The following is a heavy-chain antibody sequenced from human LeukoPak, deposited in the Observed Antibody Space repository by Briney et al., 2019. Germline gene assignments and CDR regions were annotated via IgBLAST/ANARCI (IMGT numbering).Heavy chain of an antibody. Sequence: GGSLRLSCAASGFTFSSYGMHWVRQAQGKGLEWVAVIWYDGSNKYYADSVKGRFTISRDNSKNTLYLQMNSLRAEDTAVYYCAKAYCGGDCYSLVGAFDIWGQGTMVTVSS. D-gene: IGHD2-21*02. CDR2: IWYDGSNK. CDR1: GFTFSSYG. CDR3: AKAYCGGDCYSLVGAFDI. V-gene: IGHV3-33*06. J-gene: IGHJ3*02.